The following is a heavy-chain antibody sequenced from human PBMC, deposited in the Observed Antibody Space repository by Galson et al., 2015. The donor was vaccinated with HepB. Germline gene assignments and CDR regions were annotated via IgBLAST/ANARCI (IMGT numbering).Heavy chain of an antibody. CDR2: ISYDGSNK. D-gene: IGHD3-3*01. J-gene: IGHJ4*02. CDR3: ASSRDFWSGYYGY. CDR1: GFTFSSYA. V-gene: IGHV3-30-3*01. Sequence: LRLSCAASGFTFSSYAMHWVRQAPGKGLEWVAVISYDGSNKYYADSVKGRFTISRDNSKNTLYLQMNSLRAEDTAVYYCASSRDFWSGYYGYWGQGTLVTVSS.